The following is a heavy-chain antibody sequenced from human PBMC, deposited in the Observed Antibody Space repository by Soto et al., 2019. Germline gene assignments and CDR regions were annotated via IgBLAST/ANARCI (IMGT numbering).Heavy chain of an antibody. CDR3: ARVVIRDYYDGSGYYGATGYFDL. J-gene: IGHJ2*01. D-gene: IGHD3-22*01. CDR1: GGSISSYY. Sequence: QVQLQESGPGLVKPSETLSLTCTVSGGSISSYYWSWIRQPPGKGLEWIGYIYYSGSTNYNPSLKRRVTISVDTSKNQFSLKLSSVTAADTAVYYCARVVIRDYYDGSGYYGATGYFDLWGRGTLVTVSS. V-gene: IGHV4-59*01. CDR2: IYYSGST.